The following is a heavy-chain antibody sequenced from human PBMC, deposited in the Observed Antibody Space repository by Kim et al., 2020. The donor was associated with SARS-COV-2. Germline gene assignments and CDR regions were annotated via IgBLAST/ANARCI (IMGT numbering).Heavy chain of an antibody. D-gene: IGHD3-10*01. CDR1: GGSISSSNW. CDR2: IYHSGST. CDR3: ARATFGRSMVRGSFDY. V-gene: IGHV4-4*02. Sequence: SETLSLTCAVSGGSISSSNWWSWVRQPPGKGLEWIGEIYHSGSTNYNPSLKSRVTISVDKSKNQFSLKLSSVTAADTAVYYCARATFGRSMVRGSFDYWGQGTLVTVSS. J-gene: IGHJ4*02.